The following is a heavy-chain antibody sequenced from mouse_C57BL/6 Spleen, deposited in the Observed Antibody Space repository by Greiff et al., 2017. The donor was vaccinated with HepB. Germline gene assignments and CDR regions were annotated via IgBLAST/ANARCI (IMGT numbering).Heavy chain of an antibody. J-gene: IGHJ3*01. Sequence: QVQLKQPGAELVKPGASVKLSCKASGYTFTSYWMQWVKQRPGQGLEWIGEIDPSDSYTNYNQKFKGKATLTVDTSSSTAYMQLSSLTSEDSAVYYCARHRLRGFAYWGQGTLVTVSA. CDR1: GYTFTSYW. CDR2: IDPSDSYT. D-gene: IGHD6-1*01. V-gene: IGHV1-50*01. CDR3: ARHRLRGFAY.